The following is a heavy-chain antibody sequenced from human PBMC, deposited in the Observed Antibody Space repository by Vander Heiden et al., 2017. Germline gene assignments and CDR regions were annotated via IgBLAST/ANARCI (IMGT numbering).Heavy chain of an antibody. CDR2: IKSKPDGGTT. Sequence: EVQLVESGGGLVKPGGSLRPSCAASGFTFPNAWMIGVRQGPGKGLEWVGRIKSKPDGGTTDYAASVKGRFTISRDDSKDTLYLEMNGLKTEDTAVYYCSTAPYGSGSYFWYWGQGTLVTVSS. V-gene: IGHV3-15*01. CDR1: GFTFPNAW. D-gene: IGHD3-10*01. CDR3: STAPYGSGSYFWY. J-gene: IGHJ4*02.